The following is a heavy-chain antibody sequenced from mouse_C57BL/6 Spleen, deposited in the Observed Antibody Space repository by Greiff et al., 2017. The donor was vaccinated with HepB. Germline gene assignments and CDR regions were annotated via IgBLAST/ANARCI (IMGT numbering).Heavy chain of an antibody. V-gene: IGHV1-52*01. CDR3: ARTNYGSGYFDY. J-gene: IGHJ2*01. D-gene: IGHD1-1*01. CDR2: IDPSDSET. Sequence: VKLQQPGAELVRPGSSVKLSCKASGYTFTSYWMHWVKQRPIQGLEWIGNIDPSDSETHYNQKFKDKATLTVDKSSSTAYMQLSSLTSEDSAVYYCARTNYGSGYFDYWGQGTTLTVSS. CDR1: GYTFTSYW.